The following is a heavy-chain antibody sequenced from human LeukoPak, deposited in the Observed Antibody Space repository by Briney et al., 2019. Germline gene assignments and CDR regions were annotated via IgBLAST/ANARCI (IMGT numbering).Heavy chain of an antibody. Sequence: PGGSLRLSCAASGFTVSSNYMSWVRQAPGKGLEWVSVIYSGGSTYYADSVKGRFTISRDNSKNTLYLQMNSLRAEDMAVYYCARDGRGYSYGSYFDYWGQGTLVTVSS. J-gene: IGHJ4*02. CDR3: ARDGRGYSYGSYFDY. D-gene: IGHD5-18*01. CDR2: IYSGGST. CDR1: GFTVSSNY. V-gene: IGHV3-66*01.